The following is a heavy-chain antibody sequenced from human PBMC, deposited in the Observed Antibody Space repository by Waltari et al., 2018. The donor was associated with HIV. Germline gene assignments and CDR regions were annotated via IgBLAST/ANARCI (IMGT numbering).Heavy chain of an antibody. CDR2: RSGSATGP. CDR3: AKGGDGSYGEGQLDY. D-gene: IGHD1-26*01. V-gene: IGHV3-23*01. J-gene: IGHJ4*02. CDR1: GFAFSTSA. Sequence: EVQLLESGGGLVQPGGSLRLSCAASGFAFSTSAMSWVRQAPGMGMEWVVARSGSATGPYYADSVKGRFSISRDFSKNTLYLEMNSLRAEDTAVYFCAKGGDGSYGEGQLDYWGQGTLVTVSS.